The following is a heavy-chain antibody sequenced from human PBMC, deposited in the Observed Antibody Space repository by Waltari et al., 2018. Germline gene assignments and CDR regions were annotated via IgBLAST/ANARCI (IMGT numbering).Heavy chain of an antibody. Sequence: QVQLVQSGAEVKKPGSSVKVSCKASGGTFSSYTLSWGRQAPGQGLEWMGRIIPILGIANYAQKFQGRVTITADKSTSTAYMELSSLRSEDTAVYYCARGAVAGEFDYWGQGTLVTVSS. CDR3: ARGAVAGEFDY. CDR1: GGTFSSYT. D-gene: IGHD6-19*01. V-gene: IGHV1-69*02. CDR2: IIPILGIA. J-gene: IGHJ4*02.